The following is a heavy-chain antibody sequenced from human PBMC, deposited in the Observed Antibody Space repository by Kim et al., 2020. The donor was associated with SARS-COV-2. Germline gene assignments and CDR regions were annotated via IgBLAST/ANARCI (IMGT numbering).Heavy chain of an antibody. J-gene: IGHJ6*02. CDR2: INHSGST. CDR1: GGSFSGYY. Sequence: SETLSLTCAVYGGSFSGYYWSWIRQPPGKGLEWIGEINHSGSTNYNPSLKSRVTISVDTSKNQFSLKLSSVTAADTAVYYCARTTHDFWSGNGMDVWGQGTTVTVSS. CDR3: ARTTHDFWSGNGMDV. V-gene: IGHV4-34*01. D-gene: IGHD3-3*01.